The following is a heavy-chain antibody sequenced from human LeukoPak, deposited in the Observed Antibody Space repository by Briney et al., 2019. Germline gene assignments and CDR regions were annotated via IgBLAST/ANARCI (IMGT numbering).Heavy chain of an antibody. CDR1: GFTFSNYA. CDR2: ISGNGRTT. V-gene: IGHV3-23*01. Sequence: QPGGSLRLSCVVPGFTFSNYALNWVRQAPGKGLEWVSAISGNGRTTYYADSVKGRFTMSRVNSRNTLYLQMDSLRVEDTAVYYCAKDRRYYYDSSRRGFDYWGQGTLVTVSS. D-gene: IGHD3-22*01. J-gene: IGHJ4*02. CDR3: AKDRRYYYDSSRRGFDY.